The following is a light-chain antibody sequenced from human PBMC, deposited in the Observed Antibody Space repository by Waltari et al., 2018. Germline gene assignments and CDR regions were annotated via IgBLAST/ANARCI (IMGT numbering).Light chain of an antibody. CDR3: QQYVVYPYT. Sequence: AIRMTQSPSSLAASTGDRVTITCRASQDISGYLAWYQQKPGKAPNLLVYASSTSQTGVPSRFIGSGSGTAFTLTIDCLQSEDFATYYCQQYVVYPYTFGQGTKLEIK. V-gene: IGKV1-8*01. CDR2: ASS. J-gene: IGKJ2*01. CDR1: QDISGY.